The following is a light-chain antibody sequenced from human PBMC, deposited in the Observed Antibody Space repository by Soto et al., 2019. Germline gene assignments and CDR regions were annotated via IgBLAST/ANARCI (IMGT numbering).Light chain of an antibody. V-gene: IGLV2-11*01. Sequence: QSALTQPRSVSGSPGQSVTISCTGTTSDVGNYNYVSWFRQYPGKVPKLMIYDVNERPSGVPDRFSGSKSGNTASLTISGLQAEDEADYYCCSYAGSYIFVFGTGTKVTVL. J-gene: IGLJ1*01. CDR1: TSDVGNYNY. CDR2: DVN. CDR3: CSYAGSYIFV.